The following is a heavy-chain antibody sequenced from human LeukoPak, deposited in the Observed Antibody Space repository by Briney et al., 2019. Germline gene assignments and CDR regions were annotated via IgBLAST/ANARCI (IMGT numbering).Heavy chain of an antibody. J-gene: IGHJ4*02. CDR3: AREDFSGEHDY. CDR2: INPNSGGT. D-gene: IGHD3-3*01. V-gene: IGHV1-2*02. Sequence: GGPVKVSCKASGYTFTGYYMHWVRQVPGQGLEWMGWINPNSGGTNYAQKFQGRVTMTRDTSISTAYMELSRLRSDDTAVYYCAREDFSGEHDYWGQGTLVTVSS. CDR1: GYTFTGYY.